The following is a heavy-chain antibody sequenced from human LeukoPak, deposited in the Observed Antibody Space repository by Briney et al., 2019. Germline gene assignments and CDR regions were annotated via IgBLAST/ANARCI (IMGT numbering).Heavy chain of an antibody. CDR3: AKGVKVAGMTYYFDY. CDR1: GFTFSSYA. CDR2: ISGSGGST. V-gene: IGHV3-23*01. J-gene: IGHJ4*02. Sequence: GGSLRLSCAASGFTFSSYAMSWVRQAPGKGLEWVSAISGSGGSTYYADSVKGRFTISRDNSKNTLYLQMNRLRAEDTAVYYCAKGVKVAGMTYYFDYWGQGTLVTVSS. D-gene: IGHD6-19*01.